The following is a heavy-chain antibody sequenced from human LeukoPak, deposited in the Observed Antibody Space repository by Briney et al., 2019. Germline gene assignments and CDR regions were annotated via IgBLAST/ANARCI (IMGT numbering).Heavy chain of an antibody. CDR1: GFTFSSYW. CDR2: IKQDGSDK. V-gene: IGHV3-7*05. CDR3: AKTHSSSWHPLDF. Sequence: GGSLRLSCAASGFTFSSYWMSWVRQAPGKGLEWVANIKQDGSDKYYVDSVKGRFTISRDNSNNTLYLQMNNLRAEDTAVYYCAKTHSSSWHPLDFWGQGTLVTASS. J-gene: IGHJ4*02. D-gene: IGHD6-13*01.